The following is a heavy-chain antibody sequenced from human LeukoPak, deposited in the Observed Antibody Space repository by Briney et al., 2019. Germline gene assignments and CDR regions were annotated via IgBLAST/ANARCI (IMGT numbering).Heavy chain of an antibody. J-gene: IGHJ4*02. D-gene: IGHD6-19*01. CDR3: GKTTTGYSSGRYPGWPVDY. Sequence: PGGSLRLSCAASGFTFSNYAMGWVRQAPGKGLEWVSGIFGSGGSAHYADSVKGRFTISRDNSKNTVYLQMDSLRVEDTAVYYCGKTTTGYSSGRYPGWPVDYWGQGTLVTVSS. V-gene: IGHV3-23*01. CDR2: IFGSGGSA. CDR1: GFTFSNYA.